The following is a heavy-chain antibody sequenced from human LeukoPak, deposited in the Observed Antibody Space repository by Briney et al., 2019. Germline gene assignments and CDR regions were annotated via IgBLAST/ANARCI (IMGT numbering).Heavy chain of an antibody. V-gene: IGHV3-9*01. D-gene: IGHD3-22*01. CDR3: ARGPAYYYDSSGYYLYCFDY. Sequence: AGGSLRLFCAASVFPFDDYAMHWVRQAPGKAREWVSGFNWYSGRIVYGDSVKGRFTISRDNAKNSLYLQMNSLRAEDTALYYCARGPAYYYDSSGYYLYCFDYWGQGTLVTVSS. CDR1: VFPFDDYA. J-gene: IGHJ4*02. CDR2: FNWYSGRI.